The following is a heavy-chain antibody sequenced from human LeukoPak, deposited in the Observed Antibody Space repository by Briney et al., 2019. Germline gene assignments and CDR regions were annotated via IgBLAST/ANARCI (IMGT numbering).Heavy chain of an antibody. V-gene: IGHV3-23*01. CDR3: AKDGVYGPGCCYYFDY. D-gene: IGHD3-10*01. Sequence: GGSLRLSCAGSGFTFSSYATSWVRPAPGKGLEWVSAISGSGVSTYYADSVKGRFTISRDNSKNTLYLQMNSLRAEDTAVYYCAKDGVYGPGCCYYFDYWGQGTLVTVSS. J-gene: IGHJ4*02. CDR2: ISGSGVST. CDR1: GFTFSSYA.